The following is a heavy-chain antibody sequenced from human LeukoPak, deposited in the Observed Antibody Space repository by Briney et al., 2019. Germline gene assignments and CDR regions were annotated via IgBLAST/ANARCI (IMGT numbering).Heavy chain of an antibody. J-gene: IGHJ4*02. CDR3: ARDSSMLRGPLVIYYVDF. CDR2: ISGGGDAT. D-gene: IGHD3-10*01. V-gene: IGHV3-23*01. CDR1: DFSFITYA. Sequence: GGSLRLSCAASDFSFITYAMSWVRQAPGKGLEWVSTISGGGDATYYADSVKGRFTISRDNSKNTLYLQMNSLRVEDTAVYYCARDSSMLRGPLVIYYVDFCGQGTLVTVSS.